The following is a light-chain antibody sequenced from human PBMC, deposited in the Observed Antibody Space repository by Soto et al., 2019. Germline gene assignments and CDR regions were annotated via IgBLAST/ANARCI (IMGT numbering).Light chain of an antibody. V-gene: IGLV2-14*01. CDR3: SSYTTTNTYV. CDR2: EVS. J-gene: IGLJ1*01. Sequence: QSALTQPASVSGSPGQSITISCTGTSSDVGGYNYVSWYQHHPGKAPKLMIYEVSNRPSGVSNRFSGSKSGNTASLTISGLQAEDDADYYCSSYTTTNTYVFGTGTKLTVL. CDR1: SSDVGGYNY.